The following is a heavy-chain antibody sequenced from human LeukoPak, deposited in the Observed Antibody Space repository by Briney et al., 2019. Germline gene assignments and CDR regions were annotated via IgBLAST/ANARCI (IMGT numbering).Heavy chain of an antibody. CDR3: ARPRDGYSYHMALDY. CDR2: IIPILGIA. Sequence: SVKVSCKASGGTFSSYAISWVRQAPGQGLEWMGRIIPILGIANYAQKFQGRVTITADKSTSTAYMELSSLRSEDTAVYYCARPRDGYSYHMALDYWGLGTLVTVSS. J-gene: IGHJ4*02. D-gene: IGHD5-18*01. V-gene: IGHV1-69*04. CDR1: GGTFSSYA.